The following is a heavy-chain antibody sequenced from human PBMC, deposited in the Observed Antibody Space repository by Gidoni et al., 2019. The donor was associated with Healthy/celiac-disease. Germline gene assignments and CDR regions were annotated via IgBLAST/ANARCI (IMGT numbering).Heavy chain of an antibody. V-gene: IGHV1-69*01. CDR1: GGPFSSYA. D-gene: IGHD3-10*01. Sequence: QVQLVQSGAEVKKPGSSVKVSCKASGGPFSSYAISWVRQAPGQGLEWMGGIIPIFGTANYAQKFQGRVTITADESTSTAYMELSSLRSEDTAVYYCARAPLGQMGVFGPRYYYYGMDVWGQGTTVTVSS. CDR2: IIPIFGTA. J-gene: IGHJ6*02. CDR3: ARAPLGQMGVFGPRYYYYGMDV.